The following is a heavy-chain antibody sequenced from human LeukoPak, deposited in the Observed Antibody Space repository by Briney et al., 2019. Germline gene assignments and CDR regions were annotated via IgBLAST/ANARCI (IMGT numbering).Heavy chain of an antibody. D-gene: IGHD2-21*01. J-gene: IGHJ3*02. V-gene: IGHV3-15*01. CDR1: GFTFSNAW. Sequence: GGSLRLSCAASGFTFSNAWMSWVRQAPGKGLEWVCRIKSKTDGGTTDYAAHVKGRFTISRDDSKNTLYLQMNSLKTEDTAVYYCTTDPAYCGGDCYSDAGAEAFDIWGQGTMVTVSS. CDR2: IKSKTDGGTT. CDR3: TTDPAYCGGDCYSDAGAEAFDI.